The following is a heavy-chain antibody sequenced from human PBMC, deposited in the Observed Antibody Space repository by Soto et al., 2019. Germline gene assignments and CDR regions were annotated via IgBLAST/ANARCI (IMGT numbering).Heavy chain of an antibody. CDR2: LSYDGSNK. CDR1: GFTFSTYA. CDR3: ARVVPAAIYYYYGMDV. J-gene: IGHJ6*02. D-gene: IGHD2-2*01. Sequence: GGSLRLSCAASGFTFSTYAMHWVRQAPGKGLEWVAVLSYDGSNKYYADSVKGRFTISRDNSKNTLYLQMNSLRAEDTAVYYCARVVPAAIYYYYGMDVWGQGNTVTVSS. V-gene: IGHV3-30*03.